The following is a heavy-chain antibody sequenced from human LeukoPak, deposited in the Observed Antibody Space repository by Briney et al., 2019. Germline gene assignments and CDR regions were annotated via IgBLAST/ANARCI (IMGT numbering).Heavy chain of an antibody. CDR1: GFTFSSYA. D-gene: IGHD3-22*01. CDR3: AKASYYPDSSGYYPLAT. J-gene: IGHJ5*02. CDR2: ISGSGGST. V-gene: IGHV3-23*01. Sequence: PGGSLRLSCAASGFTFSSYAMSWVRQAPGKGLEWVSAISGSGGSTYYADSVKGRFTISRDNSKNTLYLQMNSLRAEDTAVYYCAKASYYPDSSGYYPLATWGQGTLVTVSS.